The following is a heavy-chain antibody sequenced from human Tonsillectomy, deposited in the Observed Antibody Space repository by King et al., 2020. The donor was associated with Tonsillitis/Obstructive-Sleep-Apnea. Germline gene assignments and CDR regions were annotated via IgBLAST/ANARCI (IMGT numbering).Heavy chain of an antibody. Sequence: QVQLQESGPGLVKPSQTLSLTCSVSGGSINTADYYWSWIRQPPGKPLQWIGDIYHTGSTSFNPSLMSRLSISLDTPKNQFSLQLTSVTAADTAVYYCARQLRGHDGFDYWGRGTLVTVSS. CDR2: IYHTGST. CDR1: GGSINTADYY. D-gene: IGHD1-1*01. J-gene: IGHJ4*02. CDR3: ARQLRGHDGFDY. V-gene: IGHV4-30-4*01.